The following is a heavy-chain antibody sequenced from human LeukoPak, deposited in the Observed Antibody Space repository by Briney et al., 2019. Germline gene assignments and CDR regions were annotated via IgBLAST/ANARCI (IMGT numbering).Heavy chain of an antibody. CDR3: ASRKLGNDY. CDR2: IYHTGST. CDR1: GGSVSDYY. J-gene: IGHJ4*02. Sequence: PSETLSLTCTISGGSVSDYYWSWIRQSPGKGLEWIGYIYHTGSTSYSPSPKSRVTISADTSQNQFSLKLSSATAADTAVYYCASRKLGNDYWGQGTLVTVSS. D-gene: IGHD7-27*01. V-gene: IGHV4-59*02.